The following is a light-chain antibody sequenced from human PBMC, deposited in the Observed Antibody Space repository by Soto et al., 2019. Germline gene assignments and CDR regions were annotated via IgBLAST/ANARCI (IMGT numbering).Light chain of an antibody. CDR1: QSVGTN. Sequence: EIVMTQSPATLSMSPGERATLSCGASQSVGTNVAWFQQKPGQPPRLLMYGASTWASGIPVRFSGSGSGTDFTLTISSLQSEDFAIYYCQQYNTWTWTFGQGTKWIS. J-gene: IGKJ1*01. CDR2: GAS. V-gene: IGKV3-15*01. CDR3: QQYNTWTWT.